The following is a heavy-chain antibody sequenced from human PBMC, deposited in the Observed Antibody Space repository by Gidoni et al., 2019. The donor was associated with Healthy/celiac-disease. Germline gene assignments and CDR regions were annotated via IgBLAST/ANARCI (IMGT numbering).Heavy chain of an antibody. J-gene: IGHJ4*02. CDR2: IYYSGSI. CDR1: GGSVNSGSYY. CDR3: ARDGGSDPGGRSFDY. D-gene: IGHD3-16*01. Sequence: QVQLQESGPGLVKPSETLSLTCTVSGGSVNSGSYYWSWIRQPPGKGLEWIGYIYYSGSINYNPSLKSRVTISVDTSKNQFSLKLTSVTAADTAVYYCARDGGSDPGGRSFDYWGQGTLVTVSS. V-gene: IGHV4-61*01.